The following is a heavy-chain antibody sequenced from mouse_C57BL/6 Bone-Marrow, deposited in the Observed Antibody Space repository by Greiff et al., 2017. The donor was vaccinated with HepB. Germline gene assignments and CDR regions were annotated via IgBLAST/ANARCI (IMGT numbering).Heavy chain of an antibody. CDR1: GFTFSSYG. Sequence: EVQVVESGGDLVKPGGSLKLSCAASGFTFSSYGMSWVRQTPDKRLEWVATISSGGSYTYYPDSVKGRFTISRDNAKNTLYLQMSSLKSEDTAMYYCARHRPLITTFFDYWGQGTTLTVSS. CDR2: ISSGGSYT. D-gene: IGHD1-1*01. J-gene: IGHJ2*01. V-gene: IGHV5-6*01. CDR3: ARHRPLITTFFDY.